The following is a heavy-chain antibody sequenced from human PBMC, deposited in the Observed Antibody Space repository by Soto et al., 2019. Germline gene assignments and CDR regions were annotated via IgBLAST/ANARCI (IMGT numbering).Heavy chain of an antibody. CDR1: GFTFSSYG. Sequence: GGSLRLSCAASGFTFSSYGMHWVRQAPGKGLEWVAVISYDGSNEYYADSVKGRFTISRDNSKNTLYLQMNSLRAEDTAVYYCAKDLPPYSSSSRADWFDPWGQGTLVTVSS. CDR2: ISYDGSNE. V-gene: IGHV3-30*18. J-gene: IGHJ5*02. D-gene: IGHD6-6*01. CDR3: AKDLPPYSSSSRADWFDP.